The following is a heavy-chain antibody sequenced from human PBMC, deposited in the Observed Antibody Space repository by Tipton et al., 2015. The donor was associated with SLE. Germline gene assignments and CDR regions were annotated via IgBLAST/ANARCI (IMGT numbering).Heavy chain of an antibody. CDR2: VSYDGSRE. Sequence: SLRLSCAASGFDFSYYAMQWVRQAPGKGLEWVAFVSYDGSREYYADAVKGRFTISRDKSNTLYLQMNSLRAEDTAVYYCARVLDYYYYGMDVWGQGTTVTVSS. CDR1: GFDFSYYA. V-gene: IGHV3-30*04. J-gene: IGHJ6*02. CDR3: ARVLDYYYYGMDV.